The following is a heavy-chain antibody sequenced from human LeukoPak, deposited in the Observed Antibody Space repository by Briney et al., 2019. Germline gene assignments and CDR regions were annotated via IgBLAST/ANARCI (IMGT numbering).Heavy chain of an antibody. V-gene: IGHV4-61*02. J-gene: IGHJ6*04. D-gene: IGHD2-2*01. CDR3: AGVIGYCSSTSCRAVLDV. CDR1: GGSLSSGSYY. CDR2: IYTSGST. Sequence: SETLSLTCTVSGGSLSSGSYYWSWIRQPAGKGLEWIGRIYTSGSTNYNPSLKSRVTISVDTSKNQFSMKLRSVTAADTAVYYCAGVIGYCSSTSCRAVLDVWGKGTTVTVSS.